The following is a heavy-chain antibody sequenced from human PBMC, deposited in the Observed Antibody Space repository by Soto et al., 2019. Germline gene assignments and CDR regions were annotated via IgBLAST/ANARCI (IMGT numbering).Heavy chain of an antibody. CDR3: ARDYNLDRAARRSNGMDV. J-gene: IGHJ6*02. V-gene: IGHV3-30-3*01. Sequence: GGSLRLSCAASGFTFSSYAMHWVRQAPGKGLEWVAVISYDGSNKYYADSVKGRFTISRDNSKNTLYLQMNSLRAEDTAVYYCARDYNLDRAARRSNGMDVWGQGTTVTSP. D-gene: IGHD6-6*01. CDR1: GFTFSSYA. CDR2: ISYDGSNK.